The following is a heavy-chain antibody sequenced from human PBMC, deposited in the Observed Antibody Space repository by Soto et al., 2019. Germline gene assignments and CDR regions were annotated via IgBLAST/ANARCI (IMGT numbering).Heavy chain of an antibody. CDR2: IWYDGSNK. CDR3: ASDTAMVVYYYGMDV. J-gene: IGHJ6*02. Sequence: QVQLVESGGGVVQPGRSLRLSCAASGFTFSSYGMHWVRQAPGKGLEWVAVIWYDGSNKYYADSVKGRFTVSRDNSKNTLYLQMNSLRAEDTAVYYCASDTAMVVYYYGMDVWGQGTTVTVSS. V-gene: IGHV3-33*01. D-gene: IGHD5-18*01. CDR1: GFTFSSYG.